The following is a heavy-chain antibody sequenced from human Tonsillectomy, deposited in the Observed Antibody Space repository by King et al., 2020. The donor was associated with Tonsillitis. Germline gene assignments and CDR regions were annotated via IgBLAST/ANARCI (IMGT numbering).Heavy chain of an antibody. Sequence: VQLVESGGGLVQPGGSLRLSCAASGFTFRSYAMSWVRQAPGKGLEWVSTISSSGGSTYYADSVKGRFTISRDNSKNTLYLQMNSLRAEDTAVYYCAKENAYGDYIPSYWGQGTLVTVSS. V-gene: IGHV3-23*04. CDR1: GFTFRSYA. J-gene: IGHJ4*02. CDR3: AKENAYGDYIPSY. D-gene: IGHD4-17*01. CDR2: ISSSGGST.